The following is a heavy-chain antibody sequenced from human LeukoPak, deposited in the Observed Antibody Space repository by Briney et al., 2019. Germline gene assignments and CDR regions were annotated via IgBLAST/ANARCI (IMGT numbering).Heavy chain of an antibody. Sequence: PSETLSLTCAVYGGSFSGYYWSWIRQPPGKGLEWIGEINHSGSTNYNPSLKSRVTISVDTSKNQFSLKLSSGTAADTAVYYCARDILRFLEWPLYYYYGMDVWGQGTTVTVSS. CDR2: INHSGST. J-gene: IGHJ6*02. CDR3: ARDILRFLEWPLYYYYGMDV. D-gene: IGHD3-3*01. CDR1: GGSFSGYY. V-gene: IGHV4-34*01.